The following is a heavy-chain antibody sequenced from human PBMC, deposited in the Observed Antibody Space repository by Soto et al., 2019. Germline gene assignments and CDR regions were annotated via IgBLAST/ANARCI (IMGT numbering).Heavy chain of an antibody. CDR3: ARSSGYDYYYYYMDV. D-gene: IGHD5-12*01. CDR2: MNPNSGNT. Sequence: GASVKVSCKASGYTFTSYDINWVRQATGQGLEWMGWMNPNSGNTGYAQKFQGRVTMTRNTSMSTAYMELSSLRSEDTAKYYCARSSGYDYYYYYMDVWGKGTTVTVSS. CDR1: GYTFTSYD. V-gene: IGHV1-8*01. J-gene: IGHJ6*03.